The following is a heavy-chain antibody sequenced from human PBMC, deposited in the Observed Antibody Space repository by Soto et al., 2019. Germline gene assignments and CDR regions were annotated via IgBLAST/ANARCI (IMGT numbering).Heavy chain of an antibody. V-gene: IGHV3-30-3*01. Sequence: QVQLVESGGGVVQPGRSLRLSCAASGFTFSSYAMHWVRQAPGKGLEWVSVISYDGSNKYYADSVKGRFTISRDNSKNTLYLQMNSLRAEDTAVYYCARPNHQHFDYWVQGTLVTVSS. CDR2: ISYDGSNK. D-gene: IGHD7-27*01. CDR1: GFTFSSYA. J-gene: IGHJ4*02. CDR3: ARPNHQHFDY.